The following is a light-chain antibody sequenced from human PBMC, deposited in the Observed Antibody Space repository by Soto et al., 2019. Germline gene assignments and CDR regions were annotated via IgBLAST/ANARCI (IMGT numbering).Light chain of an antibody. CDR1: SSDVGGYNY. CDR2: EVS. Sequence: SVLTRPASVYGSPGQSFTISCTGNSSDVGGYNYVSWYQQHPGKAPKLIIYEVSQRPSGVPDRFSGSKSGNTASLTVSGLQAEDEADYYCSSYAGSNNFVFGSGTKVTVL. V-gene: IGLV2-8*01. CDR3: SSYAGSNNFV. J-gene: IGLJ1*01.